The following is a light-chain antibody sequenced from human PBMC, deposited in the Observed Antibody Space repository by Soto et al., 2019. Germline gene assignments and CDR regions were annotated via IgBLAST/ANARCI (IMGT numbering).Light chain of an antibody. V-gene: IGKV3-20*01. CDR3: QQYGSSIT. J-gene: IGKJ5*01. CDR2: GAS. Sequence: EIVLTQFPCTLSLSPGERATLSCRASQSVSSNLAWYQQKPGQAPRLLIYGASNRATGIPDRFSGGGSGTDFTLTINRLEPEDFAVYYCQQYGSSITFGQGTRLEIK. CDR1: QSVSSN.